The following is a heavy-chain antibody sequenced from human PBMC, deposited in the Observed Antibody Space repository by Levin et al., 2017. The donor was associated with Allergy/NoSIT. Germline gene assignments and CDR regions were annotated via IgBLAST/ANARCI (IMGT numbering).Heavy chain of an antibody. CDR2: IAYAGSNK. Sequence: GESLKISCAASGFIFSNYGMHWVRQAPGKGLEWVAVIAYAGSNKYYADSVKGRFTISRDNSKNMLYLQMNSLRAEDTAVYYCAKDHGPPNYDILTGPDYWGQGTLVTVSS. D-gene: IGHD3-9*01. CDR3: AKDHGPPNYDILTGPDY. J-gene: IGHJ4*02. V-gene: IGHV3-30*18. CDR1: GFIFSNYG.